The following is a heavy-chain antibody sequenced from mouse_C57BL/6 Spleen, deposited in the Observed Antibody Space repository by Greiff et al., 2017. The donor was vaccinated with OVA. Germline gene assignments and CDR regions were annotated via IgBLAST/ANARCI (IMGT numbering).Heavy chain of an antibody. D-gene: IGHD1-1*01. J-gene: IGHJ3*01. Sequence: QVQLQQPGAELVMPGASVKLSCKASGYTFTSYWMHWVKQRPGQGLEWIGEIDPSDSYTNYNQKFKGKSTLTVDKSSSTAYMQLRSLTSEDSAVYYCARAALYGSSPAWFAYWGQGTLVTVSA. CDR1: GYTFTSYW. CDR2: IDPSDSYT. V-gene: IGHV1-69*01. CDR3: ARAALYGSSPAWFAY.